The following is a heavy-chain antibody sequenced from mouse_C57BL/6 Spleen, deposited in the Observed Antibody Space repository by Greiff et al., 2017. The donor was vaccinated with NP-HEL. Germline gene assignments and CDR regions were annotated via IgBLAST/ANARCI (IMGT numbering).Heavy chain of an antibody. CDR2: FNYDGSST. Sequence: EVQLVESEGGLVQPGSSMKLSCTASGFTFSDYYMAWVRQVPEKGLEWVANFNYDGSSTYYLDSLKSRFIISRDNAKNILYLQMSSLKSEDTATYYCARDQSSSHAMDYWGQGTSVTVSS. J-gene: IGHJ4*01. CDR3: ARDQSSSHAMDY. V-gene: IGHV5-16*01. D-gene: IGHD3-1*01. CDR1: GFTFSDYY.